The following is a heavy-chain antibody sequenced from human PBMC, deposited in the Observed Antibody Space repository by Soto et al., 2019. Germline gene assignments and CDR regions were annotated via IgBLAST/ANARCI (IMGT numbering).Heavy chain of an antibody. CDR3: ASLIVATSFDY. Sequence: EVQPVESGGGLVKPGGSLRLSCAASGFTFSSYSMNWVRQAPGKGLEWVSSISSSSSYIYYADSVKGRFTISRDNAKNSLYLQMNSLRAEDTAVYYCASLIVATSFDYWGQGTLVTVSS. J-gene: IGHJ4*02. D-gene: IGHD5-12*01. CDR1: GFTFSSYS. V-gene: IGHV3-21*01. CDR2: ISSSSSYI.